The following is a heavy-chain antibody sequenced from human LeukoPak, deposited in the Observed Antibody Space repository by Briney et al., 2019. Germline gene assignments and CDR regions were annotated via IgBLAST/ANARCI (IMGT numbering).Heavy chain of an antibody. CDR1: GFTFSDYY. V-gene: IGHV3-11*06. D-gene: IGHD4-17*01. J-gene: IGHJ1*01. Sequence: GGSLTLSCAASGFTFSDYYMSWLRQAPGKGLEWVSYISSSSSYTNYADSVKGRFTISRDNAKNSLYLQMNSLRAEDTAVYYCARGYGDYGRYFQHWGQGTLVTVSS. CDR2: ISSSSSYT. CDR3: ARGYGDYGRYFQH.